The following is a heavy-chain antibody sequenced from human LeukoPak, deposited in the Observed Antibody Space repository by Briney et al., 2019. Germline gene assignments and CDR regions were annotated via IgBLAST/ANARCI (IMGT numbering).Heavy chain of an antibody. CDR1: GYTFTGYY. J-gene: IGHJ3*02. D-gene: IGHD6-19*01. V-gene: IGHV1-2*06. CDR3: ARTVAGDNDAFDI. CDR2: INPNSGGT. Sequence: ASVKVSCKASGYTFTGYYMHWVRQAPGQGLEWMGRINPNSGGTNYAQKFQGRVTMTRDTSISTAYKELSRLRSDDTAVYYCARTVAGDNDAFDIWGQGTMVTVSS.